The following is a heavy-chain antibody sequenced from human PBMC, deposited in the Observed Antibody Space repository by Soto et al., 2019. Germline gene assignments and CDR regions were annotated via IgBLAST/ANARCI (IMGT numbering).Heavy chain of an antibody. CDR2: MNEDGSEI. D-gene: IGHD7-27*01. Sequence: EVQLVESGGGLVQPGGSLRLSCAASGFTFKNFRMDWVRQAPGKGLEGVAHMNEDGSEIIYVDSVKGRFTISRDNAKNSLYLQMNSLRVEDTAVYYCARDNWGSLDYWGQGILVTVSS. CDR3: ARDNWGSLDY. CDR1: GFTFKNFR. J-gene: IGHJ4*02. V-gene: IGHV3-7*03.